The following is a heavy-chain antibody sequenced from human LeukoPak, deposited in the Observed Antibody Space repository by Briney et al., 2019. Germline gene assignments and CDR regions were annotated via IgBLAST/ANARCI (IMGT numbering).Heavy chain of an antibody. CDR1: GDSVPSNSAA. CDR2: TYYRSKWYN. Sequence: SQTLSLTCAISGDSVPSNSAAWNWIRQSPSRGLEWLGRTYYRSKWYNDYAVSVKSRITINPDTSKNQFSLQLNSVTPEDTAVYYCARGRYCSGGSCYPWAFDYWGQGTLVTVSS. J-gene: IGHJ4*02. CDR3: ARGRYCSGGSCYPWAFDY. V-gene: IGHV6-1*01. D-gene: IGHD2-15*01.